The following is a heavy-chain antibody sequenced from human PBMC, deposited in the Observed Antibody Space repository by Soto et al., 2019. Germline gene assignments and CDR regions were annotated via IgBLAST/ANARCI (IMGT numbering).Heavy chain of an antibody. J-gene: IGHJ3*02. CDR3: ARARSPTVVVEPDAFDI. D-gene: IGHD2-15*01. V-gene: IGHV1-69*02. CDR2: IIPILGIA. Sequence: GASVKVSCKASGGTFSSYTISWVRQAPGQGLEWMGRIIPILGIANYAQKFQGRVTITADKSTSTAYMELSSLRSEDTAVYYCARARSPTVVVEPDAFDIWGQGTRVTVSS. CDR1: GGTFSSYT.